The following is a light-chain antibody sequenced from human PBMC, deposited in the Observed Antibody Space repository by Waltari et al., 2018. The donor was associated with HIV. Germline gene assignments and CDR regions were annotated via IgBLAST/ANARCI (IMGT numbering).Light chain of an antibody. J-gene: IGKJ2*01. CDR1: QSVSSY. CDR3: QKRSNWLYT. CDR2: AES. V-gene: IGKV3-11*01. Sequence: IVLTQSPATLSLSPGEGSTLACRASQSVSSYLACYQQQPGQAPRFLIYAESNRATGIPDRFSGSGSGTGFTLTICSLEPEDFAVYNCQKRSNWLYTFGQGTKLEIK.